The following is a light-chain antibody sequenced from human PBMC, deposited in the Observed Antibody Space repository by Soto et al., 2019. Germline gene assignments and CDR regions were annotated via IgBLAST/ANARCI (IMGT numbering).Light chain of an antibody. V-gene: IGKV1-27*01. Sequence: DIQQTQSPSYLSASVGDRVSITCRSSLPISNYLAWYQQKPGKIPHLLIYAAYTLQAGVTPRFSGSGSGTDFTPTISSLQPEDVAAYYCQKYNSAPLTVGGGTQVEIK. CDR2: AAY. J-gene: IGKJ4*01. CDR1: LPISNY. CDR3: QKYNSAPLT.